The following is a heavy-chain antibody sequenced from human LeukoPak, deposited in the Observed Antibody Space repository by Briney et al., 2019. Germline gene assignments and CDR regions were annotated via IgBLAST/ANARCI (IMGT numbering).Heavy chain of an antibody. CDR2: FYYTENP. D-gene: IGHD2-2*01. Sequence: PSETLSLTCTVSGDSISSRNYYWGWIPQPPGKGLEWIGSFYYTENPEYNPSLKSRVTISADTSKNQLSLKLSSVTAADTAVYYCARLERAHCNSPTCYVHWGQGTLVTVSS. CDR3: ARLERAHCNSPTCYVH. J-gene: IGHJ4*02. V-gene: IGHV4-39*01. CDR1: GDSISSRNYY.